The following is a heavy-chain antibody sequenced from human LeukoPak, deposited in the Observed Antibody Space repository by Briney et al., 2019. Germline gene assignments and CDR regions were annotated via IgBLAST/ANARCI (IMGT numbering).Heavy chain of an antibody. CDR3: AENYYDSSRYYFDY. V-gene: IGHV1-2*02. D-gene: IGHD3-22*01. CDR1: GYTFTGYY. Sequence: ASVKVSCKASGYTFTGYYMHWVRQAPGQGLEWMGWINPNSGGTNYAQKFQGRVTMTRDTSISTAYMELSRLRSDDTAVYYCAENYYDSSRYYFDYWGQGTLVTVSS. J-gene: IGHJ4*02. CDR2: INPNSGGT.